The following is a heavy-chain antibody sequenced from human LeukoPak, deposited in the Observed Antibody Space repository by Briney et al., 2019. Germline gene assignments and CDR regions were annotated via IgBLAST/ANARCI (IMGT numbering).Heavy chain of an antibody. Sequence: GGSLRLSCAASGFTFSSYAMSWVRQAPGKGLEWVSSISVSGGRTDYADSVKGRFTISRDNSKNTLYLQMNSLRAEDTAVYYCAKDWNYYDSSGLSAFDIWGQGTMVTVSS. J-gene: IGHJ3*02. D-gene: IGHD3-22*01. CDR2: ISVSGGRT. CDR3: AKDWNYYDSSGLSAFDI. V-gene: IGHV3-23*01. CDR1: GFTFSSYA.